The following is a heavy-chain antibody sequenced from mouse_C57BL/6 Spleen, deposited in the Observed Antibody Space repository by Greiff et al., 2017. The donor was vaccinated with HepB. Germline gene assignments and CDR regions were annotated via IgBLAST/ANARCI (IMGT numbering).Heavy chain of an antibody. CDR1: GYTFTNYW. Sequence: QQSGAELVRPGTSVKMSCKASGYTFTNYWIGWAKQRPGHGLEWIGDIYPGGGYTNYNEKFKGKATLTADKSSSTAYMQFSSLTSEDSAIYYCATLRQGGVMDYWGQGTSVTVSS. J-gene: IGHJ4*01. CDR3: ATLRQGGVMDY. CDR2: IYPGGGYT. V-gene: IGHV1-63*01. D-gene: IGHD6-1*01.